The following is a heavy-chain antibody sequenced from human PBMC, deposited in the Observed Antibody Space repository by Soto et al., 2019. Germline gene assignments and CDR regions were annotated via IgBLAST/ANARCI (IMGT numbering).Heavy chain of an antibody. V-gene: IGHV4-4*02. CDR2: IYHSGST. Sequence: QVPLQESGPGLVKPSGTLSVTCVVSGGSISSENWWSWVRQPPGKGLEWIGEIYHSGSTNFNPSLKSRVTMSVDKSKNQFSLNLNSVTAADTAVYYCTTMPGIVGATHFDYWGQGTLVTVSS. CDR1: GGSISSENW. J-gene: IGHJ4*02. D-gene: IGHD1-26*01. CDR3: TTMPGIVGATHFDY.